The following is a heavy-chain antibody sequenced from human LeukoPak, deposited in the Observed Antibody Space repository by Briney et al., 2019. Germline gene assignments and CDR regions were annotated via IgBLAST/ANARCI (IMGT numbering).Heavy chain of an antibody. J-gene: IGHJ6*03. D-gene: IGHD3-3*01. Sequence: SETLSLTCTVSGYSISSGYYWGWVRQPPGKGLEWIGSIYHSGSTYYNPSLKSRVTISVDTSKNQFSLKLSSVTAADTAVYYCARSFWSGTPPGYYYYYMDVWGKGTTVTVSS. CDR2: IYHSGST. V-gene: IGHV4-38-2*02. CDR3: ARSFWSGTPPGYYYYYMDV. CDR1: GYSISSGYY.